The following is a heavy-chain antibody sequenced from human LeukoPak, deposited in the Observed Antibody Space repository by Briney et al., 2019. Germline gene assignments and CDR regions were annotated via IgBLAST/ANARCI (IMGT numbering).Heavy chain of an antibody. D-gene: IGHD2-15*01. V-gene: IGHV1-46*01. CDR1: GYTFTSYY. Sequence: GASVKVSCKASGYTFTSYYMHWVRQAPGQGLEWMGIITPSGGNTNYAQKFQGRVTMTRDTSTSTVYMELSSLRSEDTAVYHCARSVGYCSGGSCYSFDLWGQGTLVTVSS. CDR2: ITPSGGNT. CDR3: ARSVGYCSGGSCYSFDL. J-gene: IGHJ4*02.